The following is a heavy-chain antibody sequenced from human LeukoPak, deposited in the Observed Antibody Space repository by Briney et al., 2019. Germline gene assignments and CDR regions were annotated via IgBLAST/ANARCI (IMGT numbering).Heavy chain of an antibody. CDR1: GYTFTSYY. J-gene: IGHJ2*01. D-gene: IGHD2-15*01. V-gene: IGHV1-46*01. CDR3: ASSSGGRGGYFDL. Sequence: ASVKVSCKASGYTFTSYYMHWVRQAPGQGLEWTGIINPSGGSTSYAQKFQGRVTMTRDTSTSTVYMELSGLRSEDTAVYYCASSSGGRGGYFDLWGRGTLVTVSS. CDR2: INPSGGST.